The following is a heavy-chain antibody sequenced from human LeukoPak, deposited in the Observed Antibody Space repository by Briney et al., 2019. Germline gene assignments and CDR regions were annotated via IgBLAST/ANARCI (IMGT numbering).Heavy chain of an antibody. V-gene: IGHV1-2*02. CDR1: GYTFTGYY. D-gene: IGHD3-22*01. CDR2: INPNSGGT. CDR3: ARELNYYDSSGYNVGGMDV. Sequence: ASVKVSCKASGYTFTGYYMHWVRQAPGQGLEWMGWINPNSGGTNYAQKFQGRVTMTRDTYFSTAYMEMSRLRSDDTVVYYCARELNYYDSSGYNVGGMDVWGQGTTVTVSS. J-gene: IGHJ6*02.